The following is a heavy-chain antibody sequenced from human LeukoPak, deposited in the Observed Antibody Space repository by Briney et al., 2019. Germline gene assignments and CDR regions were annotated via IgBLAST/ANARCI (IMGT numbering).Heavy chain of an antibody. J-gene: IGHJ4*02. CDR2: ISGSGGST. CDR3: AKDPRYSSGWYYFDY. Sequence: TGGSLRLSCAASGFTFSSYGMSWVRQAPGKGLEWVSAISGSGGSTYYADSVKGRFTISRDNSKNTLYLQMNSLRAEDTAVYYCAKDPRYSSGWYYFDYWGQGTLVTVSS. V-gene: IGHV3-23*01. D-gene: IGHD6-19*01. CDR1: GFTFSSYG.